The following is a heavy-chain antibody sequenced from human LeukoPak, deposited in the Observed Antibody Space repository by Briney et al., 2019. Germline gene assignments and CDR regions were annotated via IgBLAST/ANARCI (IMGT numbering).Heavy chain of an antibody. CDR2: INPNSGGT. D-gene: IGHD4-23*01. J-gene: IGHJ3*02. CDR1: GYTFTGYY. V-gene: IGHV1-2*04. Sequence: GASVKVSCKASGYTFTGYYMHWVRQAPGQGLEWMGWINPNSGGTNYAQKFQGWVTMTRDTSISTAYMELSRLRSDDTAVYYCARGTGTTVVTLDAFDIWGQGTMVTVSS. CDR3: ARGTGTTVVTLDAFDI.